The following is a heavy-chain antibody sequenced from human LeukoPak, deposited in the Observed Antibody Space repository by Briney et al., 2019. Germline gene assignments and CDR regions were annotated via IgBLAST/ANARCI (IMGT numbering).Heavy chain of an antibody. CDR1: GYTFTDYY. CDR2: INPNSGGT. Sequence: ASVKVSCKASGYTFTDYYMHWVRQAPGQGLEWMGWINPNSGGTKYAQKFQGRVTMTRDTSINTAYMELTRLTYDDTAVHYCAGLPRYNWNEPLDYWGQGTLVTVPS. CDR3: AGLPRYNWNEPLDY. V-gene: IGHV1-2*02. D-gene: IGHD1-20*01. J-gene: IGHJ4*02.